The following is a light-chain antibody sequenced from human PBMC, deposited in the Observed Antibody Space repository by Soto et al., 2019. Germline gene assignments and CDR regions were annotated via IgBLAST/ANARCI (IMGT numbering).Light chain of an antibody. CDR1: QSVSSYY. Sequence: EIVLTQSPGTLSLSPGERATLSCRASQSVSSYYLAWYQQKPGQAPRLLIYGASSRATGIPDRFSGSGSGTDFTLTISRLEPEDFAVYYCQQYYNTPVTFGGGTKVEIK. J-gene: IGKJ4*01. V-gene: IGKV3-20*01. CDR2: GAS. CDR3: QQYYNTPVT.